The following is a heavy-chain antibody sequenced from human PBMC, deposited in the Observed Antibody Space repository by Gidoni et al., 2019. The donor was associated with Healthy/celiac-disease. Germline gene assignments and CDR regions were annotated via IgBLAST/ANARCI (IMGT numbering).Heavy chain of an antibody. V-gene: IGHV1-69*01. CDR3: ARGSTSHYYYGMDV. J-gene: IGHJ6*02. CDR2: IIPIVVTE. CDR1: GGTFSSYA. Sequence: QVQLVQSGAEVKKPGSSVKVSCKASGGTFSSYAISWVRQAPGQGLEWMGGIIPIVVTENYAQKFQGRVTMTEDETTSTAYMELSSLRSEDTAVYYCARGSTSHYYYGMDVWGQGTTVTVSS. D-gene: IGHD2-2*01.